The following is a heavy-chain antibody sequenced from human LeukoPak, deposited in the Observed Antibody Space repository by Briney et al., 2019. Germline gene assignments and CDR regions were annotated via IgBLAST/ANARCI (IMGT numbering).Heavy chain of an antibody. CDR3: ARDKQATYYYGMDV. D-gene: IGHD6-13*01. J-gene: IGHJ6*04. CDR1: GFTFSSYE. CDR2: ISSSGSTI. V-gene: IGHV3-48*03. Sequence: GGSLRLSCAASGFTFSSYEMNWVRQAPGKGLEWVSYISSSGSTIYYADSVKGRFTISRDNAKNSLYLQMNSLRAEDTAVYYCARDKQATYYYGMDVWGKGTTVTVSP.